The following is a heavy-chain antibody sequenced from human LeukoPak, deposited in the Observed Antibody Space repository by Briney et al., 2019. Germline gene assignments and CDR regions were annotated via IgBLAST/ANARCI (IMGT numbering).Heavy chain of an antibody. CDR2: ISGSGGST. CDR1: GFTFSSYA. J-gene: IGHJ6*03. CDR3: ASTGAAVRYYYYMDV. V-gene: IGHV3-23*01. Sequence: PGGSLRLSCAASGFTFSSYAMSWVRQAPGKGLEWVSAISGSGGSTYYADSVKGRFTISRDNSKNTLYLQMNSLRAEDTAVYYCASTGAAVRYYYYMDVWGKGTTVTISS. D-gene: IGHD6-13*01.